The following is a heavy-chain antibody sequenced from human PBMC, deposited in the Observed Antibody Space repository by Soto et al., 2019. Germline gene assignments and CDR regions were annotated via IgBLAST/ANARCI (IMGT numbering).Heavy chain of an antibody. CDR1: GFTFSSHD. D-gene: IGHD3-22*01. Sequence: QVQLVESGGGVVQPGRSLRLSCADSGFTFSSHDMDWVRQAPGKGLEWVAVISYDGSNKYYADSVKGRFTISRDNSKNTLYLQMNSLRAEDTAVYYCAKGHPYYDSSGYRHYYFDYWGQGTLVTVSS. CDR3: AKGHPYYDSSGYRHYYFDY. V-gene: IGHV3-30*18. CDR2: ISYDGSNK. J-gene: IGHJ4*02.